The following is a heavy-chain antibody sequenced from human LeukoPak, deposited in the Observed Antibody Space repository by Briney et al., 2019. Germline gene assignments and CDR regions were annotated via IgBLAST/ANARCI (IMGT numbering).Heavy chain of an antibody. CDR2: INPSGGST. CDR3: ARDGGGILTGFESRWFDP. V-gene: IGHV1-46*01. CDR1: GYTFTSYY. D-gene: IGHD3-9*01. J-gene: IGHJ5*02. Sequence: KVSCKASGYTFTSYYMHWVRQAPGQGLEWMGIINPSGGSTSYAQKFQGRVTMTRDTSTSTVYMELSSLRSEDTAVYYCARDGGGILTGFESRWFDPWGQGTLVTVSS.